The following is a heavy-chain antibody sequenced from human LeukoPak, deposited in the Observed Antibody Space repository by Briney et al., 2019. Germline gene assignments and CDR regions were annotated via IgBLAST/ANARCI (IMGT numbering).Heavy chain of an antibody. V-gene: IGHV4-39*07. Sequence: SETLSLTCTVSGGSISSSSYYWGWIRQPPGKGLEWIGGIYYSGSTYYNPSLKSRVTISVDTSKNQFSLKLSSVTAADTAVYYCARAINFWSGYGAFDIWGQGTMVTVSS. CDR3: ARAINFWSGYGAFDI. J-gene: IGHJ3*02. CDR1: GGSISSSSYY. CDR2: IYYSGST. D-gene: IGHD3-3*01.